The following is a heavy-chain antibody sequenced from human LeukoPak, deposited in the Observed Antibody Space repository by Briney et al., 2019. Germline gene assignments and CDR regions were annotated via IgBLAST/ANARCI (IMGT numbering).Heavy chain of an antibody. D-gene: IGHD3-16*01. J-gene: IGHJ3*02. CDR2: IKSKTDGGTT. V-gene: IGHV3-15*01. Sequence: PGGSLRLSCAASGFTFSNAWMSWVRQAPGKGLEWVGRIKSKTDGGTTDYAAPVKGRFTVSRDDSKNTLYLQMNSLKTEDTAVYYCAKYIMITFGGGVEAFDIWGQGTMVTVSS. CDR3: AKYIMITFGGGVEAFDI. CDR1: GFTFSNAW.